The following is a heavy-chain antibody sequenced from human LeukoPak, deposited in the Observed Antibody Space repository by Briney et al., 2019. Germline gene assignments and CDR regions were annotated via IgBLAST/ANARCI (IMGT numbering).Heavy chain of an antibody. D-gene: IGHD2-15*01. CDR2: ISSNGDST. CDR3: ARDTAMVVSGENAFDI. V-gene: IGHV3-64*01. CDR1: GFTFSRYA. Sequence: QPGGSLRLSCAASGFTFSRYAMHWVRQAPGEGLEYVSAISSNGDSTYYANSVKDRFIISRDNSNNTLYLQMGSLRAEDMAVYYCARDTAMVVSGENAFDIWGQGTMVTVSS. J-gene: IGHJ3*02.